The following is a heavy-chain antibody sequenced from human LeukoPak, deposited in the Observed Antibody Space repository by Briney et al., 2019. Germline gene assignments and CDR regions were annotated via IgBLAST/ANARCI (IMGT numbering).Heavy chain of an antibody. D-gene: IGHD3-22*01. V-gene: IGHV4-31*03. Sequence: PSETLSLTCTVSGGSISSGGYYWSWIRQHPGKGLEWIGYIYYSGSTYYNPSLKSRVTISIDTSKNQFSLNLSSVTAADTAVYYCARDRRKYDSSGYYDWGQGTLVTVSS. CDR2: IYYSGST. CDR1: GGSISSGGYY. J-gene: IGHJ4*02. CDR3: ARDRRKYDSSGYYD.